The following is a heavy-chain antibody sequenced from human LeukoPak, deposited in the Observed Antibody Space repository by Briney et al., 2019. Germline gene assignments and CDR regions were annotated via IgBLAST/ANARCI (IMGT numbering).Heavy chain of an antibody. V-gene: IGHV1-69*05. CDR1: GGTFSSYA. J-gene: IGHJ2*01. CDR3: AKPSLHDYSNYDWYFDL. Sequence: GASVKVSCKASGGTFSSYAISWVRQAPGQGLEWMGGIIPIFGTANYAQKFQGRVTITTDESTSTAYMELSSLRSEDTAVYYCAKPSLHDYSNYDWYFDLWGRGTLVTVSS. D-gene: IGHD4-11*01. CDR2: IIPIFGTA.